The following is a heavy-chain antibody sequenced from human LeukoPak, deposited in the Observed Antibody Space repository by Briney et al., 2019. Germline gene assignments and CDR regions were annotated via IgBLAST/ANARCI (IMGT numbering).Heavy chain of an antibody. D-gene: IGHD6-13*01. J-gene: IGHJ4*02. CDR3: ARGSVPPEAAAGTEFDY. CDR2: MNPNSGNT. V-gene: IGHV1-8*01. CDR1: GYTFTSYD. Sequence: ASVKVSCKASGYTFTSYDINWVRQATGQGLEWMGWMNPNSGNTGYAQKFQGRVTMTRNTSISTAYMELSSLRSEDTAVYYCARGSVPPEAAAGTEFDYWGQGTLATVSS.